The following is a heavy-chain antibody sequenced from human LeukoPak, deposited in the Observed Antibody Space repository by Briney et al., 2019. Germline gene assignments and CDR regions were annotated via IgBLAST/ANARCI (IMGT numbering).Heavy chain of an antibody. CDR1: GFTFSSYA. Sequence: GGSLRLSCAASGFTFSSYAMHWVRQAPGKGLEWVAVISYDGSNKYYADSVKGRFTISRDNSKNTLYLQMNSLRAEDTAVYYCARDSEDGSNYDSWGQGTLVTVSP. V-gene: IGHV3-30-3*01. CDR2: ISYDGSNK. D-gene: IGHD5-24*01. CDR3: ARDSEDGSNYDS. J-gene: IGHJ5*01.